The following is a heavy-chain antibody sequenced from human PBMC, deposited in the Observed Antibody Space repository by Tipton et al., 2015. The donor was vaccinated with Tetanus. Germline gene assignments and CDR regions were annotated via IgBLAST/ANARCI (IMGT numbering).Heavy chain of an antibody. D-gene: IGHD3-9*01. V-gene: IGHV3-23*01. CDR3: AKITNYDILTGSDAFDI. J-gene: IGHJ3*02. CDR2: ISGSGGST. Sequence: AASGFTFSSYAMSWVRQAPGKGLEWVSAISGSGGSTYYADSVKGRFTISRDNSKNTLYLQMNSLRAEDTAVYYCAKITNYDILTGSDAFDIWGQGTMVTVSS. CDR1: GFTFSSYA.